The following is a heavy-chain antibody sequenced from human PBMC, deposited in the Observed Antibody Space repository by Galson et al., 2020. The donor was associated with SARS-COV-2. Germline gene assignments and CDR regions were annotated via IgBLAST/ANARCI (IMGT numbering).Heavy chain of an antibody. CDR1: GFTFRSYE. J-gene: IGHJ5*02. CDR2: ISSGGGTI. CDR3: ARRNYENSGYYFEGWFDP. V-gene: IGHV3-48*03. Sequence: GESLKISCAASGFTFRSYEMNWVRQAPGKGLVWVSYISSGGGTIYYADSVKGRFTIFRDNAKNSLYLQMDSLRAEDTAVYYCARRNYENSGYYFEGWFDPWGQGTLVTVSS. D-gene: IGHD3-22*01.